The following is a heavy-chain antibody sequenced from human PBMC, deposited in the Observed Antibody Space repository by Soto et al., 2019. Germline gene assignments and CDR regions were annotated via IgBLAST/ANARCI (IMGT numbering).Heavy chain of an antibody. J-gene: IGHJ5*02. CDR3: ARDNSQNYGTPAASSWFHP. V-gene: IGHV3-23*01. CDR2: ISPNGQGI. CDR1: GFTVTSNG. Sequence: GGSLRLSCGVSGFTVTSNGVSWVRQAPGKGLEWVSAISPNGQGIWYADSVKGRFTISRDISRNTVFLQMDSLRAEDTAVYYCARDNSQNYGTPAASSWFHPWGQGTPVTVSS. D-gene: IGHD2-15*01.